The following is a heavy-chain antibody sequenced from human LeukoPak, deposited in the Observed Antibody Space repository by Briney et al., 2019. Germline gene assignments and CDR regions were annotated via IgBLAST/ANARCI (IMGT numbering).Heavy chain of an antibody. CDR2: IKQDGSEK. V-gene: IGHV3-7*01. CDR3: ARESGCSSWRIDY. D-gene: IGHD6-13*01. Sequence: QTGGSLRLSCAASGFTFSSYWMSWVRQPPGKGLEWVANIKQDGSEKYYVDSVKGRFTISRDNAKNSLYLQMNSLRAEDTAVYYCARESGCSSWRIDYWGQGTLVTVSS. CDR1: GFTFSSYW. J-gene: IGHJ4*02.